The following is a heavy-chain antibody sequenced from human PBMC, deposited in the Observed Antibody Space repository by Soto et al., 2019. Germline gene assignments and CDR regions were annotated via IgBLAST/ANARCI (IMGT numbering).Heavy chain of an antibody. D-gene: IGHD6-19*01. CDR3: ARVPYSSGWYQFDY. Sequence: LSCAASGFTFSSYAMHWVRQAPGKGLEWVAVISYDGSNKYYADSVKGRFTISRDNSKNTLYLQMNSLRAEDTAVYYCARVPYSSGWYQFDYWGQGTLVTVSS. CDR1: GFTFSSYA. V-gene: IGHV3-30-3*01. CDR2: ISYDGSNK. J-gene: IGHJ4*02.